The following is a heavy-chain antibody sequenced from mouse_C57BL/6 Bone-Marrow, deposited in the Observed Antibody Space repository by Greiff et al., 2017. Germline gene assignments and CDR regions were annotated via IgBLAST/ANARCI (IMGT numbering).Heavy chain of an antibody. CDR2: INPNYGTT. CDR3: ARDDYGTAYYAMDY. CDR1: GYSFTDYN. V-gene: IGHV1-39*01. D-gene: IGHD2-4*01. J-gene: IGHJ4*01. Sequence: EVKLQESGPELVKPGASVKISCKASGYSFTDYNMNWVKQSNGKSLEWIGVINPNYGTTSYNQKFKGKATLTVDQSSSTAYMQLNSLTSEDSAVYFCARDDYGTAYYAMDYWGQGTSVTVSS.